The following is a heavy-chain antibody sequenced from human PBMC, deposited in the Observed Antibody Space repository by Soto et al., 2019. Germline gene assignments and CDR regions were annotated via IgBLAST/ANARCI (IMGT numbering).Heavy chain of an antibody. CDR3: ARLTSQLVDY. CDR1: GFTFSSYS. D-gene: IGHD6-13*01. CDR2: ISSSSSYI. J-gene: IGHJ4*02. V-gene: IGHV3-21*01. Sequence: EVQLVESGGGLVKPGGSLRLSCAASGFTFSSYSMNWVRQAPGKGLEWVSSISSSSSYIYYADSVKGRFTISRDNAKNSLYLQMNSPRAEDTAVYYCARLTSQLVDYWGQGTLVTVSS.